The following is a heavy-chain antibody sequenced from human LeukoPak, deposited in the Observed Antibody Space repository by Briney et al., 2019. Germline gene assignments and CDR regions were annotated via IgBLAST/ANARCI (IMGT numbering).Heavy chain of an antibody. V-gene: IGHV3-11*03. CDR3: TRITVVAGNTYLADY. Sequence: PGRSLRLSCAASGFXFSDYYMSWIRQVPGKGLEWVSHISGSSSYTNYADSVKGRFTISRDNANNSLYLQMNSLRAEDTAVYYCTRITVVAGNTYLADYWGQGTLVTVSS. CDR2: ISGSSSYT. D-gene: IGHD6-19*01. CDR1: GFXFSDYY. J-gene: IGHJ4*02.